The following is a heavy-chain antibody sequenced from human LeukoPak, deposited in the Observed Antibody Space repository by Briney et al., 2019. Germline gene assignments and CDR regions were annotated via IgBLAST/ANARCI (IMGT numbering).Heavy chain of an antibody. J-gene: IGHJ4*02. Sequence: GGSRRLSCAASGFTFSSYWMSWVRQAPGEGLEWVANIKQDGTEKYYMDSVKGRFSISRDNAKNSLYLQMNALRAEDTAVYYCARGVRPDYSGQGTLVTVST. CDR1: GFTFSSYW. D-gene: IGHD5/OR15-5a*01. CDR3: ARGVRPDY. V-gene: IGHV3-7*04. CDR2: IKQDGTEK.